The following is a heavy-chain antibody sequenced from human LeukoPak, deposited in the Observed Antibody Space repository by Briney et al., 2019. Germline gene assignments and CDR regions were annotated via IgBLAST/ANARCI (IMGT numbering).Heavy chain of an antibody. J-gene: IGHJ4*02. V-gene: IGHV1-2*02. Sequence: ASVKVSCKASGYTFTGYYMHWVRQAPGQGLEWMGWINPNSGGTNYAQKFQGRVTMTRDTSISTAYMELSRLRSDDTAVYYCARDDRSSDGMTHYDILTDYYYYWGQGTLVTVSS. D-gene: IGHD3-9*01. CDR3: ARDDRSSDGMTHYDILTDYYYY. CDR1: GYTFTGYY. CDR2: INPNSGGT.